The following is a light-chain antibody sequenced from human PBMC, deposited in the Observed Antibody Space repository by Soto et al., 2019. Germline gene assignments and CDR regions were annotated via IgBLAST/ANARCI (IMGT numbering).Light chain of an antibody. J-gene: IGKJ4*01. CDR3: QQSYSTPLT. V-gene: IGKV1-39*01. CDR2: AAS. CDR1: QSISSY. Sequence: DIQMTQSRSSLSASVGVRVSITCRASQSISSYLNWYQQKPGKAPKLLIYAASSLQSEVPSRFSGSGSGTDFTLTISSLQPEDFATYYCQQSYSTPLTFGGGTKVDIK.